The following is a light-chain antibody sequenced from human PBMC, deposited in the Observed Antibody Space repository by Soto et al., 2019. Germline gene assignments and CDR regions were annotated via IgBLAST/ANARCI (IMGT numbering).Light chain of an antibody. J-gene: IGLJ2*01. CDR3: LLAYAGVGEV. V-gene: IGLV7-46*01. Sequence: QSAVTQEPSLTVSPGGTVTLTCGSSTGAVTSGHYPYWFQQKPGQAPRTLIYATSNRHSWAPARFSGSLLGGKAALTLSGAQPEDEADYYCLLAYAGVGEVFGGGTKLTVL. CDR2: ATS. CDR1: TGAVTSGHY.